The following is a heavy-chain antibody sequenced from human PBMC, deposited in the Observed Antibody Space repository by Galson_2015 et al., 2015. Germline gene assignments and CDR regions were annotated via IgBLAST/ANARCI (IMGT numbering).Heavy chain of an antibody. CDR3: AGSGYSYGPPGTGAFDI. J-gene: IGHJ3*02. CDR2: IYYSGST. Sequence: LTCTVSGGSISSGGYYWSWLRQHPGKGLEWIGYIYYSGSTYYNPSLKSRVTISVDTSKNQFSLKLSSVTAADTAVYYCAGSGYSYGPPGTGAFDIWGQGTMVTVSS. CDR1: GGSISSGGYY. V-gene: IGHV4-31*03. D-gene: IGHD5-18*01.